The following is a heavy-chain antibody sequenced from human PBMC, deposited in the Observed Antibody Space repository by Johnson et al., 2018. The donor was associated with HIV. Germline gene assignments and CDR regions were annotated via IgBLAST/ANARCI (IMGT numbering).Heavy chain of an antibody. J-gene: IGHJ3*02. CDR2: INWSGVSA. D-gene: IGHD5-24*01. CDR1: GFVFDDYG. Sequence: SGFVFDDYGMYWVRQAPGKGLEWVSGINWSGVSAGYADSLKGRFTISRDNAKNSLYLQMNSLRAEDTAVYYCARGRERGMFDIWGQGTMVTVSS. V-gene: IGHV3-20*03. CDR3: ARGRERGMFDI.